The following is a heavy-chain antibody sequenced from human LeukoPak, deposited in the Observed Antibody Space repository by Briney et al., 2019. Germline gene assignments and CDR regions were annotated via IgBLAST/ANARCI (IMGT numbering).Heavy chain of an antibody. Sequence: GGSLRLSCAASGFTFSGYWMHWVRQAPGKGLVWVSRTNRDDSDTSYADSVKGRFTISRDKAKSTLYLQMNSLRVEDTAVYYCARSANYFDTSGQDYWGQGTLITVSS. CDR3: ARSANYFDTSGQDY. CDR2: TNRDDSDT. V-gene: IGHV3-74*01. J-gene: IGHJ4*02. D-gene: IGHD3-22*01. CDR1: GFTFSGYW.